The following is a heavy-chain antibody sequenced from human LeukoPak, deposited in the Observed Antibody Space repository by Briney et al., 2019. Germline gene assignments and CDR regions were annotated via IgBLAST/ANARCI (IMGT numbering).Heavy chain of an antibody. Sequence: ASVKVSCKVSGYTLTELSMHWVRQAPGKGLEWMGGFDPEDGETIYAQKFQGRVTMTEDTSTDTAYMELSSLRSEDTAVYYCARERYYGSGSLTTFDYWGQGTLVTVSS. CDR2: FDPEDGET. J-gene: IGHJ4*02. V-gene: IGHV1-24*01. D-gene: IGHD3-10*01. CDR1: GYTLTELS. CDR3: ARERYYGSGSLTTFDY.